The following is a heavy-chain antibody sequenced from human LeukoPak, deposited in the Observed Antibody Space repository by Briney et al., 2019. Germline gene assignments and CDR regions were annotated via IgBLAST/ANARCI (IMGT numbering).Heavy chain of an antibody. Sequence: GGSLRLSCAASGFTFSSYAMSWVRQAPGKGLEWVSAISGSGGSTYYADSVKGRFTISRDNSKNTLYLQMNSLRAEDTAVFYCAKGVNVRYWYFDLWGRGTLVTVSS. CDR2: ISGSGGST. V-gene: IGHV3-23*01. J-gene: IGHJ2*01. CDR3: AKGVNVRYWYFDL. D-gene: IGHD2-21*01. CDR1: GFTFSSYA.